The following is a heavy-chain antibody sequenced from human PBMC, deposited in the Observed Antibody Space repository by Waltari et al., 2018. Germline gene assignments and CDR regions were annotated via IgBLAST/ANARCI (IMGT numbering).Heavy chain of an antibody. J-gene: IGHJ1*01. CDR2: IANRANSYIT. V-gene: IGHV3-72*01. CDR3: VRGGYYYDSNGGYFQF. D-gene: IGHD3-22*01. CDR1: GFIFADHY. Sequence: VQLVASGGGLVHPGGSLRVSCVVSGFIFADHYMHGVRQAPGKAPEWVGRIANRANSYITEYPASMKGRFTISREDSKNLLFLQMTDLKSEDTAIYYCVRGGYYYDSNGGYFQFWGRGTLVTVSS.